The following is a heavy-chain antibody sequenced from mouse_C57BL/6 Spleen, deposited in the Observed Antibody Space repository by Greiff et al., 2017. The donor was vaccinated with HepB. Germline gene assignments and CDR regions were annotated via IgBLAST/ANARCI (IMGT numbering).Heavy chain of an antibody. CDR3: AREGVNWVFAY. Sequence: EVKLQESGPGLVKPSQSLSLTCSVTGYSITSGYYWNWIRQFPGNKLEWMGYISYDGSNNYNPSLKNRISITRDTSKNQFFLKLNSVTTEDTATYYCAREGVNWVFAYWGQGTLVTVSA. V-gene: IGHV3-6*01. CDR2: ISYDGSN. CDR1: GYSITSGYY. D-gene: IGHD4-1*01. J-gene: IGHJ3*01.